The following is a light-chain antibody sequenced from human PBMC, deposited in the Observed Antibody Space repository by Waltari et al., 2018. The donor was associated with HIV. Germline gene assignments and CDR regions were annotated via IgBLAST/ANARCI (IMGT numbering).Light chain of an antibody. CDR1: SSNIGTNY. Sequence: QSVLTQPPSASATPGQRVTISCYGSSSNIGTNYVFWYQQLPGTAPQLLIFRDNERPSGVPDRFSGSRSGTSASLVISGLRSEDEAEYYCAAWDDSLDGFYVFGSGTRVTVL. V-gene: IGLV1-47*01. CDR3: AAWDDSLDGFYV. CDR2: RDN. J-gene: IGLJ1*01.